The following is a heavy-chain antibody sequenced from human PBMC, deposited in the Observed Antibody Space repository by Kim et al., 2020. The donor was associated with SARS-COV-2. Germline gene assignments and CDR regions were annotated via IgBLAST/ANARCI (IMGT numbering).Heavy chain of an antibody. CDR3: ARLGQLGGYNLYSLDY. D-gene: IGHD5-12*01. J-gene: IGHJ4*02. V-gene: IGHV4-61*07. Sequence: SLKSRVTISVDTSKNQLSLKLSSVTAADTAVYYCARLGQLGGYNLYSLDYWGQGTLVTVSS.